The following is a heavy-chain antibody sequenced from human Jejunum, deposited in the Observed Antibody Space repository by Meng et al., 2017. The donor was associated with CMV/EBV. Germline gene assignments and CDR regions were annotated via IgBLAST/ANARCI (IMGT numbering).Heavy chain of an antibody. V-gene: IGHV4-59*01. CDR3: VRGVSPTEWPLEK. CDR2: IHYSEST. J-gene: IGHJ4*02. Sequence: VSGGSISSYYWSWVRQSPGKGLEWLGYIHYSESTKYNPSLESRVTMSLDRSRNQFSLRLSSVTAADTAVYFCVRGVSPTEWPLEKWGQGTLVTVSS. CDR1: GGSISSYY. D-gene: IGHD3-3*01.